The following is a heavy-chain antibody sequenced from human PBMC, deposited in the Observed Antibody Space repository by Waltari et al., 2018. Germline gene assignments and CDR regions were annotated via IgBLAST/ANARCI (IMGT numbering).Heavy chain of an antibody. CDR1: GCTFGSST. CDR2: ISSGSSYI. Sequence: EVQLVGSGGGLVKPGGSLRLSCAASGCTFGSSTTYWVRQAPGKGLEWVSSISSGSSYIFYADSVKGRFTISRDNAKNSLYLQMNSLRVEDTAVYYCAREWGVMVGTAGYYFDYWGQGSLVTVSS. J-gene: IGHJ4*02. CDR3: AREWGVMVGTAGYYFDY. D-gene: IGHD3-9*01. V-gene: IGHV3-21*01.